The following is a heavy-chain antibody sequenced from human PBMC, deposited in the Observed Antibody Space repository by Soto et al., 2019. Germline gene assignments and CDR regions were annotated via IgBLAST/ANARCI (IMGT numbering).Heavy chain of an antibody. CDR2: ISYDGSNK. V-gene: IGHV3-30-3*01. J-gene: IGHJ6*02. Sequence: GGSLRLSCAASGFTFSSYAMHWVRQAPGKGLEWVAVISYDGSNKYYTDSVKGRFTISRDNSKNTLYLQMNSLRAEDTAVYYCARPPRWDYYYGMDVWGQGTTVTVSS. CDR1: GFTFSSYA. CDR3: ARPPRWDYYYGMDV.